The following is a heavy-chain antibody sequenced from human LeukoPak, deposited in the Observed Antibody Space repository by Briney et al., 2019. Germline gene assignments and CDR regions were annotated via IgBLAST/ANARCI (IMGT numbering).Heavy chain of an antibody. CDR2: ISTGSYI. J-gene: IGHJ5*02. Sequence: GGSLRLSCVASGFTFSRFEMNWVRQAPGKGLEWISHISTGSYIAYADSVKGRFTISRDNSKNTLYLQMNSLRAEDTAVYYCARHDWFDPWGQGTLVTVSS. D-gene: IGHD3-3*01. V-gene: IGHV3-21*05. CDR3: ARHDWFDP. CDR1: GFTFSRFE.